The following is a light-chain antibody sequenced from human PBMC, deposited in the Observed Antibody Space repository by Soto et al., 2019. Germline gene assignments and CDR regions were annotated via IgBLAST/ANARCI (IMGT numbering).Light chain of an antibody. CDR2: QAS. V-gene: IGKV1-5*03. Sequence: DIQMTQSPSTLSASVGDRVTITCRASQSISSWLAWYQQKPGKAPNLLIYQASSLESGVPSRFSGTRSGTEFTLTISSLQPDDFATYYCQQYESYPLTFGGGTKVEIK. CDR1: QSISSW. J-gene: IGKJ4*01. CDR3: QQYESYPLT.